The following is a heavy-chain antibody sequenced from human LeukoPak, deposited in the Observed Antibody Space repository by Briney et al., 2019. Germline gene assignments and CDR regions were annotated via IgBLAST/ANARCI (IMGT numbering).Heavy chain of an antibody. CDR3: ARTYDFGRGPPGDAFDN. Sequence: GGSLRLSCAASGFTFSSYSMNWVRQAPGKGLEWVAVISYDGSNKYYADSVKGRFTISRDNSKNTLYLQMNSLRAEDTAVYYCARTYDFGRGPPGDAFDNWGPGTLVTVSS. J-gene: IGHJ3*02. V-gene: IGHV3-30*03. CDR2: ISYDGSNK. CDR1: GFTFSSYS. D-gene: IGHD3-3*01.